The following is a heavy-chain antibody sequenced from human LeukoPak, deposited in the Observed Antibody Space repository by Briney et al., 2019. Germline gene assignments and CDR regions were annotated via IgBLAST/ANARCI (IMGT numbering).Heavy chain of an antibody. V-gene: IGHV4-34*01. CDR1: GGSFSGYY. Sequence: PSETLSLTCAVYGGSFSGYYWSWIRQPPGKGLEWIGEINHSGSTNYDPSLKSRVTISVDTSKNQFSLKLSSVTAADTAVYYCARHGRIAAAANWFDPWGQGTLVTVSS. CDR3: ARHGRIAAAANWFDP. D-gene: IGHD6-13*01. J-gene: IGHJ5*02. CDR2: INHSGST.